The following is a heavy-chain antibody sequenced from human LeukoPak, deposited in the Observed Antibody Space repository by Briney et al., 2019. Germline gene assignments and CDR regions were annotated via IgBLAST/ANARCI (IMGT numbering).Heavy chain of an antibody. CDR3: AKSTATGQFDP. D-gene: IGHD4-17*01. CDR1: GFTFSSYG. CDR2: ISYDGSNK. Sequence: PGGSLRLSCAASGFTFSSYGMHWVRQAPGKGLEWVAVISYDGSNKYYADSVKGRFTISRDNSKNTLYLQMNSPRAEDTAVYYCAKSTATGQFDPWGQGTLVTVSS. J-gene: IGHJ5*02. V-gene: IGHV3-30*18.